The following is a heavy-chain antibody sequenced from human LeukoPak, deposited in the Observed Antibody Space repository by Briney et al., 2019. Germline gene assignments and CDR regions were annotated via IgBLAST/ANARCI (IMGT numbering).Heavy chain of an antibody. CDR2: INAYNGNK. CDR1: GYTFTSYG. V-gene: IGHV1-18*01. Sequence: ASVKVSCKASGYTFTSYGISWVRQPPGQGLAWMGWINAYNGNKHYAQKLQDRLSMTTDTSTSTAYMELRSLRSDDTAVYYCAREGPRVGPAARGPHAQRGRWFDPWGQGTLVTVSS. D-gene: IGHD2-2*01. CDR3: AREGPRVGPAARGPHAQRGRWFDP. J-gene: IGHJ5*02.